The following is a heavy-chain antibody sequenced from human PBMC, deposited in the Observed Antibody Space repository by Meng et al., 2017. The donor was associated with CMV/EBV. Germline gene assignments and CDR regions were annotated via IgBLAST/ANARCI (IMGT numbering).Heavy chain of an antibody. Sequence: LQASGPGLVKPSVTLSLTCTVAGGSISSYYWSWIRQPAGKGLEWIGRIYTSGSTNYNPSLKSRVTMSVDTSKNQFSLKLSSVTAADTAVYYCAREDIVVVPAARGFDYWGQGTLVTVSS. CDR3: AREDIVVVPAARGFDY. CDR1: GGSISSYY. J-gene: IGHJ4*02. V-gene: IGHV4-4*07. D-gene: IGHD2-2*01. CDR2: IYTSGST.